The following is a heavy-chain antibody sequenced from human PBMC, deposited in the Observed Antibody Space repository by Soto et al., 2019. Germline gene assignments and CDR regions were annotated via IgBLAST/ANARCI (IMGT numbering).Heavy chain of an antibody. V-gene: IGHV3-23*01. CDR3: AKDTNIVVVVATENWFDP. J-gene: IGHJ5*02. Sequence: GGSLRFSCAASGFTFSSYAMSWVRQAPGKGLEWVSAISGSGGSTYYADSVKGRFTISRDNSKNTLYLQMNSLRAEDTAVYYCAKDTNIVVVVATENWFDPWGQGTLVTVSS. CDR1: GFTFSSYA. CDR2: ISGSGGST. D-gene: IGHD2-15*01.